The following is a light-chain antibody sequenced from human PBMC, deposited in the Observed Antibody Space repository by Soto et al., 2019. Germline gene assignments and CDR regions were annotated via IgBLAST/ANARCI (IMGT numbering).Light chain of an antibody. CDR2: AAS. Sequence: DIQITQSPSSLSASVGDRVTITCRASQSISSYLNWYQQKPGQAPKLLIYAASSLQSGVPSRFSGSGSGTDFTLTISSLQTEDFATYYCQQSYSTLWTFGQGTKVEIK. CDR1: QSISSY. CDR3: QQSYSTLWT. V-gene: IGKV1-39*01. J-gene: IGKJ1*01.